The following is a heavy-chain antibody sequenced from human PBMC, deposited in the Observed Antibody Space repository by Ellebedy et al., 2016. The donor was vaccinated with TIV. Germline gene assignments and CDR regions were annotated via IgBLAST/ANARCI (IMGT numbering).Heavy chain of an antibody. D-gene: IGHD4-17*01. CDR1: GFTFSNYA. V-gene: IGHV3-23*01. CDR3: ARDLGLYPDYGFHFDF. J-gene: IGHJ4*02. CDR2: MSGSGGNT. Sequence: GGSLRLSCAASGFTFSNYAMHWVRQAPGKGLEWVSGMSGSGGNTYYADSVKGRFTVSRDNSKNTLYLQMNSLRAEDTALYYCARDLGLYPDYGFHFDFWGQGTLVTVSS.